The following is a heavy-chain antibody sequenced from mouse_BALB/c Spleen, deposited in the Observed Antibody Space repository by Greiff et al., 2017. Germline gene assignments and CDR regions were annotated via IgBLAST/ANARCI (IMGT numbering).Heavy chain of an antibody. J-gene: IGHJ1*01. V-gene: IGHV1-7*01. CDR1: GYTFTSYW. Sequence: VQLQQSGAELAKPGASVKMSCKASGYTFTSYWMHWVKQRPGQGLEWIGYINPSTGYTEYNQKFKDKATLTADKSSSTAYMQLSSLTSEDSAVYYCARGRYYWYFDVWGAGTTVTVSS. CDR2: INPSTGYT. D-gene: IGHD2-14*01. CDR3: ARGRYYWYFDV.